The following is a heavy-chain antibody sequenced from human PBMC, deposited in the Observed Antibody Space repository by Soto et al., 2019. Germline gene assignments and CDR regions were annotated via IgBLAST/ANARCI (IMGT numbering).Heavy chain of an antibody. V-gene: IGHV3-21*01. J-gene: IGHJ5*02. Sequence: GGSLRLSCAASGFTFRSFTMNWVRQAPGKGLEWVSTISSNSAYIYYTDALRGRFTISRDNAKNSLHLQMNSLRAEDTAVYYCSRDASRDSSARGWFDPWGPGTLVTVSS. CDR3: SRDASRDSSARGWFDP. CDR2: ISSNSAYI. CDR1: GFTFRSFT. D-gene: IGHD6-13*01.